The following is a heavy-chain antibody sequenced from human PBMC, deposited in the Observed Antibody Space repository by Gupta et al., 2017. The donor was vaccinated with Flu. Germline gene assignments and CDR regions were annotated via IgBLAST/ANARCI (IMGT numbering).Heavy chain of an antibody. CDR2: IIPLSGTT. V-gene: IGHV1-69*06. CDR3: ARDLRGPYDY. J-gene: IGHJ4*02. CDR1: RGTFSSHT. Sequence: QVQLVQSGAEVKKPGSSVKVSCKASRGTFSSHTFSWVRQAPGRGLECMGGIIPLSGTTNYAQKFQGRATFTADKSTGTAFMELSSLRSDDTAVYYCARDLRGPYDYWGQGTLVTVSS.